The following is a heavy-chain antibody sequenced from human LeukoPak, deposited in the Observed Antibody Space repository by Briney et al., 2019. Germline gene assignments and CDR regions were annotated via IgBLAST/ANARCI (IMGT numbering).Heavy chain of an antibody. V-gene: IGHV1-8*03. CDR2: MNPHSGNT. Sequence: ASVKVSCKTSGYTFTSYDINWVRQATGQGLEWMGWMNPHSGNTGYAQKLQGRVTITRNTSISTAYMELSSLRSEDTAVYYCAREGYSSSWYFGYYYYYMDVWGKGTTVTISS. CDR3: AREGYSSSWYFGYYYYYMDV. D-gene: IGHD6-13*01. CDR1: GYTFTSYD. J-gene: IGHJ6*03.